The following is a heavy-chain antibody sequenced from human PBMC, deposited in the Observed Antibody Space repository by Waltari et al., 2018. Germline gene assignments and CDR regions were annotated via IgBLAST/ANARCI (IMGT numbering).Heavy chain of an antibody. D-gene: IGHD5-18*01. J-gene: IGHJ6*02. CDR3: ARDRGIQLWTYYYYGMDV. CDR1: GGTFSSYA. Sequence: SCKASGGTFSSYAISWVRQAPGQGLEWMGGIIPIFGTANYAQKFQGRVTITADESTSTAYMELSSLRSEDTAVYYCARDRGIQLWTYYYYGMDVWGQGTTVTVSS. CDR2: IIPIFGTA. V-gene: IGHV1-69*01.